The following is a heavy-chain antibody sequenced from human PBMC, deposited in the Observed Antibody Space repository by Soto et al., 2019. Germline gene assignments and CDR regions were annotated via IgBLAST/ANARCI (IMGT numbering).Heavy chain of an antibody. CDR2: ISASGGST. Sequence: PGGSLRLSCAASGFTFDSFAMTWVRQAPGKGLEWVSAISASGGSTFYADSVKGRFTISRDSSKNTLYLQMNSLRAEDTAVYYCARESEDLTSNFDYWGQGTLVTVSS. CDR1: GFTFDSFA. V-gene: IGHV3-23*01. CDR3: ARESEDLTSNFDY. J-gene: IGHJ4*02.